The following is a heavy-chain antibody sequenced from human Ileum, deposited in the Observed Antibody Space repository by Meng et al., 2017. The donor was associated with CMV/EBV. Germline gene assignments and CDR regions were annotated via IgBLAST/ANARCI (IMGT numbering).Heavy chain of an antibody. CDR1: GGSISSSNW. V-gene: IGHV4-4*02. D-gene: IGHD3-3*01. J-gene: IGHJ4*02. CDR2: IYHSWST. Sequence: SETLSLTCAVSGGSISSSNWWWGVREPPGKGREGIGEIYHSWSTNYNTSLKSRVTIPVDKSKNQFSLKLSSVTAADTAVYYWARDGVVRVLEDWGQGTLVTVSS. CDR3: ARDGVVRVLED.